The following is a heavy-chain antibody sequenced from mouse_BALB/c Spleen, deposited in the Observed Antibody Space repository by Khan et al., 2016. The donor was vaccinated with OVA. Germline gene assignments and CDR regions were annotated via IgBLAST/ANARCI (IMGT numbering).Heavy chain of an antibody. J-gene: IGHJ3*01. CDR3: ARHNFGPFAY. CDR2: INSDGTYT. V-gene: IGHV5-9-3*01. CDR1: GFTFSSFA. Sequence: EVELVESGGGLVKPGGSLKLSCAASGFTFSSFAMSWVRQTPEKRLEWVATINSDGTYTYYPDSVKGRFTISRDNAKNTPYLQMNSLRSEDTAMYYCARHNFGPFAYWGQGTLVTVSA. D-gene: IGHD1-3*01.